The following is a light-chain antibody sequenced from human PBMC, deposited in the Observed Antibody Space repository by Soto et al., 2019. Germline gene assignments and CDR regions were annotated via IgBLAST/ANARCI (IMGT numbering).Light chain of an antibody. CDR1: QGIRND. J-gene: IGKJ1*01. CDR3: LQHNTYIGTWT. Sequence: DIQMTQSPSSLSASVGDRVTITCRASQGIRNDLVWYQQKPGKAPKRLIYDASSLQSGVPSRFSGSGSGAEFTLTICSLQPEDFATYFCLQHNTYIGTWTFGQGTKVDIK. CDR2: DAS. V-gene: IGKV1-17*01.